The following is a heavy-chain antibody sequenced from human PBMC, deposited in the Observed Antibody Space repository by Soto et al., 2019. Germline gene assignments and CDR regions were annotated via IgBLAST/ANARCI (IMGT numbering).Heavy chain of an antibody. CDR3: TRGFWGQDYDFWSGYYKGTYYYYMDV. CDR2: IRSKAYGGTT. V-gene: IGHV3-49*03. J-gene: IGHJ6*03. CDR1: GFTFGDYA. Sequence: GGSLRLSCTASGFTFGDYAMSWFRQAPGKGLEWVGFIRSKAYGGTTEYAASVKGRFTISRDDSKSIAYLQMNSLKTEDTAVYYCTRGFWGQDYDFWSGYYKGTYYYYMDVWGKGTTVTVSS. D-gene: IGHD3-3*01.